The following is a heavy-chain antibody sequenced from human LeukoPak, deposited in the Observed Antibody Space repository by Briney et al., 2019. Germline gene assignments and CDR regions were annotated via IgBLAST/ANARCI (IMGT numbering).Heavy chain of an antibody. V-gene: IGHV3-74*01. CDR2: IASDGSST. CDR3: ARQPVSGYSYAMDV. J-gene: IGHJ6*02. CDR1: GFTFSSYW. Sequence: GGSLRLSCAASGFTFSSYWMNWVRQAPGKGLVWVSRIASDGSSTTYADSVKGRFSISRDNAKNTLYLQMNSLRVEDTAVYYCARQPVSGYSYAMDVWGQGTTVTVSS. D-gene: IGHD5-12*01.